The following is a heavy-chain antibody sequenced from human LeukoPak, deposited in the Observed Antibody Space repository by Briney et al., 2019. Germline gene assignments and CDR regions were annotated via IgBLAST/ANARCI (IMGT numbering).Heavy chain of an antibody. D-gene: IGHD6-13*01. CDR3: ARLDSSSWTNVGWDY. CDR2: IYHSGST. CDR1: GYSISSGYS. Sequence: PSETLSLTCAVSGYSISSGYSWGWIRQPPGKGLEWIGSIYHSGSTYYNPSLKSRVTISVDTSKNQFSLKLSSVTAADTAVYYCARLDSSSWTNVGWDYWGQGTLVTVSS. J-gene: IGHJ4*02. V-gene: IGHV4-38-2*01.